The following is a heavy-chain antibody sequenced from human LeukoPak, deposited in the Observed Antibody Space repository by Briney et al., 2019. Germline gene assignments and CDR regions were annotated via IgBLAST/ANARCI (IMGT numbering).Heavy chain of an antibody. Sequence: GGSLRLSCAASGFTFSKYWMLWVRQAPGKGLQSVSRINTDGTVTTYADSVKSRFTVSRDNADNTMFLQMNSVRDEDTAVYYCATKQWLAPPPDSWGQGTPVTVSS. D-gene: IGHD6-19*01. CDR2: INTDGTVT. CDR1: GFTFSKYW. V-gene: IGHV3-74*01. J-gene: IGHJ4*02. CDR3: ATKQWLAPPPDS.